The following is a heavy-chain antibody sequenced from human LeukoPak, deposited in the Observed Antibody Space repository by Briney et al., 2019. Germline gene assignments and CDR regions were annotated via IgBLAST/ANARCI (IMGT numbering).Heavy chain of an antibody. Sequence: SETLSLTCSVSGGSISSYYWGWIRQPPGKGLEWIGSIYYSGSTYYNPSLKSRVTISVDTSKNQFSLKQSSVTAADTAVYYCARHQVGDTYYYDSSGYGEGYYFDYWGQGTLVTVSS. CDR2: IYYSGST. J-gene: IGHJ4*02. CDR3: ARHQVGDTYYYDSSGYGEGYYFDY. D-gene: IGHD3-22*01. V-gene: IGHV4-39*01. CDR1: GGSISSYY.